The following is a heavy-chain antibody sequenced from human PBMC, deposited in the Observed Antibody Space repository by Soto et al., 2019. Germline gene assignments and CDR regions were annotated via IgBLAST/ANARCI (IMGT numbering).Heavy chain of an antibody. CDR3: ARCLDTAMVKVYYYGMDV. Sequence: QVQLVQSGAEVKKPGSSVKVSCKASGGTFSSYAISWVRQAPGQGLEWMGGIIHIFGTANYAKKFQGRVTITADKSTSTAYMELSSLRSEDTAVYYCARCLDTAMVKVYYYGMDVWGQGTTVTVSS. CDR2: IIHIFGTA. V-gene: IGHV1-69*06. J-gene: IGHJ6*02. CDR1: GGTFSSYA. D-gene: IGHD5-18*01.